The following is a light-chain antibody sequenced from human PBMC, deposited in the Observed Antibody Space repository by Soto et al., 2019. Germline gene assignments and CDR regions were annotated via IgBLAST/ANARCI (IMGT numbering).Light chain of an antibody. J-gene: IGKJ2*01. CDR1: QSVLYSSNNKNY. CDR2: WAS. CDR3: QQYYSTPYT. Sequence: DIVMTQSPDSLAVSLGERATINCKSSQSVLYSSNNKNYLAWYQQKPGQPPKLLIYWASTRESGVPDRFSGSGSGTDFTLTISNLQAEDVAVYYSQQYYSTPYTFGQGTKLEIK. V-gene: IGKV4-1*01.